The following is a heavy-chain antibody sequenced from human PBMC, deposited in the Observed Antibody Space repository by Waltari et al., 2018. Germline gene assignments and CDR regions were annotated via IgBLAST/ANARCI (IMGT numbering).Heavy chain of an antibody. CDR3: AREMDSSSWYGGPEWELPLDY. J-gene: IGHJ4*02. CDR2: ISSSGSTI. CDR1: GFTFSDYY. V-gene: IGHV3-11*04. D-gene: IGHD6-13*01. Sequence: QVQLVESGGGLVKPGGSLRLSCAASGFTFSDYYMSWIRQAPGKGLEWVSYISSSGSTIYYADTVKGRFTISRDNAKNSLYLQMNSLRAEDTAVYYCAREMDSSSWYGGPEWELPLDYWGQGTLVTVSS.